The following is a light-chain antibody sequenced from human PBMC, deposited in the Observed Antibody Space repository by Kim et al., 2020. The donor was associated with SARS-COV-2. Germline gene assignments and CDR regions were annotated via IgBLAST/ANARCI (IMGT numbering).Light chain of an antibody. CDR2: DVN. CDR1: STDVGGYNY. CDR3: SSYAGTNNCYV. Sequence: QSVTISCTGASTDVGGYNYVSWHQQHPGKAPKLIIYDVNNRPSGVPNRFSGSKSGNTASLTVSGLQSEDEADYYCSSYAGTNNCYVFGTGTKVSVL. J-gene: IGLJ1*01. V-gene: IGLV2-8*01.